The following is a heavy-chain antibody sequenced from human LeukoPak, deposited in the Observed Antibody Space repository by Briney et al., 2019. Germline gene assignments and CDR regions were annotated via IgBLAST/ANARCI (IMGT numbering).Heavy chain of an antibody. J-gene: IGHJ4*02. V-gene: IGHV4-59*01. Sequence: KASETLSLTCTVSGGSISSYYWSWIRQPPGKGLEWIGYIYYSGSTNYNPSLKSRVTISVDTSKNQFSLKLSSVTAADTAVYYCASTDILTVTTFDYWGQGTLVTVSS. D-gene: IGHD3-9*01. CDR3: ASTDILTVTTFDY. CDR1: GGSISSYY. CDR2: IYYSGST.